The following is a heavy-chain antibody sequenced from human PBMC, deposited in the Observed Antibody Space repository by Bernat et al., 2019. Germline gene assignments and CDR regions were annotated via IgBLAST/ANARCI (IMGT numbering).Heavy chain of an antibody. CDR3: ARWYASSPFDP. Sequence: QVRLAESDTAVLQPHLTLEFSFQPSEYTFTTYSINWVRQAPGQGLEWMGWINTNTGNPTYAQGFTGRFVFSLDTSVSTAYLQISRLKAEDTAVYYCARWYASSPFDPWGQG. J-gene: IGHJ5*02. D-gene: IGHD6-13*01. CDR2: INTNTGNP. CDR1: EYTFTTYS. V-gene: IGHV7-4-1*02.